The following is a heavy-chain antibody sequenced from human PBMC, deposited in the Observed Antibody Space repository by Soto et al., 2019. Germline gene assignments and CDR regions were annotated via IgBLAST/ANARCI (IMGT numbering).Heavy chain of an antibody. J-gene: IGHJ6*02. CDR2: IIPIFGTA. CDR3: ARAAPRNYYYYYGMDV. V-gene: IGHV1-69*13. Sequence: SVKVSCKASGGTFSSYAISWVRQAPGQGLEWMGGIIPIFGTANYAQKFQGRVTITADESTSTAYMELSSLRSEDTAVYYCARAAPRNYYYYYGMDVWGQGTTVTVSS. CDR1: GGTFSSYA.